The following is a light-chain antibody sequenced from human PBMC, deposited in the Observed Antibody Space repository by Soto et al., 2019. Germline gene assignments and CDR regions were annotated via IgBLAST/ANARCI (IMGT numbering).Light chain of an antibody. CDR3: QQRFSWPLT. CDR2: DAF. Sequence: EIVLTQSPATLSLSPGERATLSCRASQSVSSSLAWYQQKPGQAPRLLIYDAFIRATGIPARFSGSGSGTDFTLTISRLEPEDFAVYYCQQRFSWPLTFGGGSKVEIK. V-gene: IGKV3-11*01. CDR1: QSVSSS. J-gene: IGKJ4*01.